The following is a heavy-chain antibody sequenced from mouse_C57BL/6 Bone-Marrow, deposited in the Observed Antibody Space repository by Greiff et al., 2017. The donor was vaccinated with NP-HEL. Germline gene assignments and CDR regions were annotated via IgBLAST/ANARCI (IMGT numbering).Heavy chain of an antibody. Sequence: EVNLVESGEGLVKPGGSLKLSCAASGFTFSSYAMSWVRQTPEKRLEWVAYISSGGDYIYYADTVKGRFTISRDNARNTLYLQMSSLKSEDTAMYYCTRDRTTVVATDYYAMDYWGQGTSVTVSS. CDR2: ISSGGDYI. V-gene: IGHV5-9-1*02. CDR3: TRDRTTVVATDYYAMDY. CDR1: GFTFSSYA. D-gene: IGHD1-1*01. J-gene: IGHJ4*01.